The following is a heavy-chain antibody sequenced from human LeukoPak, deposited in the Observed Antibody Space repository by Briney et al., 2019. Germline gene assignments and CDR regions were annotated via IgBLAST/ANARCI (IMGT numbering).Heavy chain of an antibody. CDR2: IHYDGSNK. D-gene: IGHD3-22*01. V-gene: IGHV3-30*02. CDR1: GFTFKSYA. J-gene: IGHJ5*02. CDR3: AKDYGNYYESGGLDR. Sequence: GGSLRLSCAASGFTFKSYAMHWVRQAPGKGLEWVAVIHYDGSNKYYVDSVKGRFTISRDNSKNTVHLQINSLRSEDTAVYYCAKDYGNYYESGGLDRWGQGTLVTASS.